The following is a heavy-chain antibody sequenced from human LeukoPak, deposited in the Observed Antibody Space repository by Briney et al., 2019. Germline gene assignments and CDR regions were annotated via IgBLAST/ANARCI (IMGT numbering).Heavy chain of an antibody. CDR1: GGSISSGGYS. D-gene: IGHD6-19*01. Sequence: PSQTLSLTCAVSGGSISSGGYSWSWIRQPPGKGLEWIGYIYHSGSTYYNPSLKSRVIISVDTSKNQFSLKLSSVTAADTAVYYCARVFPNLCQQWLATHYFDYWGQGTLVTVSS. CDR2: IYHSGST. CDR3: ARVFPNLCQQWLATHYFDY. J-gene: IGHJ4*02. V-gene: IGHV4-30-2*01.